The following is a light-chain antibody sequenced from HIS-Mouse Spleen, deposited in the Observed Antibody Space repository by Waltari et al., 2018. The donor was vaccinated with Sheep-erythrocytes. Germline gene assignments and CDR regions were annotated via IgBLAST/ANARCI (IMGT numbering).Light chain of an antibody. V-gene: IGLV3-10*01. Sequence: SYELTQPPSVSVSPGQPARITCSGDALPKKYAYWYQQKSGQAPVLVIYEDSQRPSGIPERFSGSSSGTMATLTISGAQVEDEADYYCYSTDSSGNHYVFGTGTKVTVL. J-gene: IGLJ1*01. CDR2: EDS. CDR1: ALPKKY. CDR3: YSTDSSGNHYV.